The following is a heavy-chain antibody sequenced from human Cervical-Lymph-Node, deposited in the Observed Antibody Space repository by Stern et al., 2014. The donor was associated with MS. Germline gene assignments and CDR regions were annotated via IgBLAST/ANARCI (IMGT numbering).Heavy chain of an antibody. V-gene: IGHV1-69*12. CDR1: GGTFSNYA. J-gene: IGHJ4*02. CDR2: IVPIFETT. Sequence: QDQLVQSGAEVKKPGSSVKVSCKSSGGTFSNYAISWVRQAPGKGLEWMGVIVPIFETTTYAPKFQDRFTITADESTRTAYMELSSLRFDDTAIYYCARDRGVYFDFWGQGTLVTVSS. CDR3: ARDRGVYFDF. D-gene: IGHD3-10*01.